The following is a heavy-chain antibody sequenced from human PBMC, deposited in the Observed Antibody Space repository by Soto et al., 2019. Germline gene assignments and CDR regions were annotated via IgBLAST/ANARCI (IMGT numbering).Heavy chain of an antibody. CDR1: GFSLSSSGVA. CDR2: IYWDDDK. J-gene: IGHJ4*02. CDR3: AHWSVIYSFDS. Sequence: SGPTLVNPTQTLTLTCTFSGFSLSSSGVAVGWIRQPPGKALEWLALIYWDDDKRYSPSLKTRLTITKDTSKNQVVLTMTNIDPVDTATYYCAHWSVIYSFDSWGQGTLVTVSS. V-gene: IGHV2-5*02.